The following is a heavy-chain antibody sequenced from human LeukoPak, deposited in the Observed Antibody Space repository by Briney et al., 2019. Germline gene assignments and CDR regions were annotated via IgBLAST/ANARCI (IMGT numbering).Heavy chain of an antibody. CDR2: IKEDGSET. D-gene: IGHD2-2*01. Sequence: GGSLRLSCAASGFTFDVDWISWVRQAPGKGLEWVANIKEDGSETKYVDSVKGRFTISRDSAKNSLNLQMNSLRVEDTAVYYCARHGRSSTYSQLDYWGQGTLVTVSS. J-gene: IGHJ4*02. CDR1: GFTFDVDW. CDR3: ARHGRSSTYSQLDY. V-gene: IGHV3-7*04.